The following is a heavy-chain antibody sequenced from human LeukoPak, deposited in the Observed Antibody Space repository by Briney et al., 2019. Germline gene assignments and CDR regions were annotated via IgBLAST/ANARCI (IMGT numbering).Heavy chain of an antibody. J-gene: IGHJ4*02. D-gene: IGHD3/OR15-3a*01. Sequence: GGSLRLSCAASGFTFSGSAMHWVRQASGKGLAWVGRIRSKANTDATAYAASVKGRFTISRDDSKNTAYLQMNSLKTEDTAVYYCTAPTDYYFEYWGQGILVTVSS. V-gene: IGHV3-73*01. CDR1: GFTFSGSA. CDR3: TAPTDYYFEY. CDR2: IRSKANTDAT.